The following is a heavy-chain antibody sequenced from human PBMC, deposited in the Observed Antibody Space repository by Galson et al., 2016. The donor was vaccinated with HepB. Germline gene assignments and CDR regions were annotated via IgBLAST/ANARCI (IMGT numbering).Heavy chain of an antibody. CDR3: ARAATLGRRKYNWFDP. J-gene: IGHJ5*02. CDR2: MNPNTGNT. V-gene: IGHV1-8*01. D-gene: IGHD1-26*01. Sequence: SVKVSCKASGYTFTNYDINWVRQAAGQGLEWMGWMNPNTGNTGYAQNFQGKVTMTRNTSISTAYMELSSLRSEDTAVYYCARAATLGRRKYNWFDPWGEGTLVTVSA. CDR1: GYTFTNYD.